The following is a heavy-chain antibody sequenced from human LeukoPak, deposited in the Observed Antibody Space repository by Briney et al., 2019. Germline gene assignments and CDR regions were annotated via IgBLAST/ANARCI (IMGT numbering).Heavy chain of an antibody. CDR3: TTGMITFGGVIVSI. V-gene: IGHV3-15*01. J-gene: IGHJ4*02. D-gene: IGHD3-16*02. CDR2: IKSKTDGGTT. CDR1: GFTFSNAW. Sequence: GGSLRLSCAASGFTFSNAWMGWVRQAPGKGLEWVGRIKSKTDGGTTDYAAPVKGRFTISRDDSKNTLYLQMNSLKTEDTAVYYCTTGMITFGGVIVSIRGQGTLVTVSS.